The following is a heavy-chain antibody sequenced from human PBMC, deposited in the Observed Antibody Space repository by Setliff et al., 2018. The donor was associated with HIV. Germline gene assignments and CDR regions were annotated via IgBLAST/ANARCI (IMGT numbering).Heavy chain of an antibody. CDR1: GYTFTSYD. J-gene: IGHJ4*02. CDR3: ARGRIRKTYYYGSGSYSSY. CDR2: MNPNSGNT. D-gene: IGHD3-10*01. Sequence: GASVKVSCKASGYTFTSYDINWVRQATGQGLEWMGWMNPNSGNTGYAQKFQGRVTMTRNTSISTAYMELSSLRSEDTAVYYCARGRIRKTYYYGSGSYSSYWGQGTLVTVSS. V-gene: IGHV1-8*02.